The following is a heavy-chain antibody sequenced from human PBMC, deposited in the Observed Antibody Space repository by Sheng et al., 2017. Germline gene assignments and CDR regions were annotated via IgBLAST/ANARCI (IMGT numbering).Heavy chain of an antibody. D-gene: IGHD4-17*01. CDR1: GGSIISSRYY. CDR2: IFSGGST. J-gene: IGHJ3*02. Sequence: QLQVQESGPGLVKPSETLSLTCTVSGGSIISSRYYWGWIRLPPGKVLEWIGNIFSGGSTYLQPVPQESTFHIVDTSKKQFFLKLTSVTAADTAIYYCARVGVTTVTVMEGDSFDIWGQGTMVTVSS. V-gene: IGHV4-39*01. CDR3: ARVGVTTVTVMEGDSFDI.